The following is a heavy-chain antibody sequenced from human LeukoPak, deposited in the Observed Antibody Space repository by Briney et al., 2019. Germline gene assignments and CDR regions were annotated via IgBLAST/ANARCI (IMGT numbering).Heavy chain of an antibody. D-gene: IGHD4-17*01. CDR3: ARLPTVTSNRIHDGMDV. V-gene: IGHV5-51*01. CDR1: GYSFTTYW. CDR2: IYPDDSDT. Sequence: GESLKISCKGSGYSFTTYWIGWVRQMPGKGLEWMGIIYPDDSDTRYSPSFQGQVTISADKPISTAYLQWSSLKASDTAMYYCARLPTVTSNRIHDGMDVWGQGTTVTVSS. J-gene: IGHJ6*02.